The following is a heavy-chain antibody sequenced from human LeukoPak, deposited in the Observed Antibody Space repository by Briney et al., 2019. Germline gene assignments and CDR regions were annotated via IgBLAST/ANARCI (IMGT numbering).Heavy chain of an antibody. CDR2: IKQDGSEK. D-gene: IGHD3-9*01. Sequence: GGSLRLSCAASGFTFNSYWMSWVRQAPGKGLEWVANIKQDGSEKYYVDSVKGRFTISRDNAKNSLYLQMNSLRAEDTAVYYCARDRAGYDILTGQRYYYGMDVWGQGTTVTVSS. CDR1: GFTFNSYW. CDR3: ARDRAGYDILTGQRYYYGMDV. V-gene: IGHV3-7*01. J-gene: IGHJ6*02.